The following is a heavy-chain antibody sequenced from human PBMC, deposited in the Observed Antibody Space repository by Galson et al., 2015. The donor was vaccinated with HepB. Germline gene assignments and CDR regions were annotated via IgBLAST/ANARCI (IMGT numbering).Heavy chain of an antibody. CDR1: GYTFTSYG. CDR2: ISTYNGNT. Sequence: SVKVSCKASGYTFTSYGISWVRQAPGQGLEWMGWISTYNGNTNYAQKLQGRVTMTTDTSTSTAYMELRSLRSDDTAVYYCARVYSSSWYNWFDPWGQGTLVTVSS. CDR3: ARVYSSSWYNWFDP. J-gene: IGHJ5*02. V-gene: IGHV1-18*04. D-gene: IGHD6-13*01.